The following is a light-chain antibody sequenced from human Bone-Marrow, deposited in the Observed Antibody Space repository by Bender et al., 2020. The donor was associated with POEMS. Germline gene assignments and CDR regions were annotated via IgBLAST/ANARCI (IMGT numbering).Light chain of an antibody. CDR3: SSYTSGDTWV. CDR1: SSDVGSYKF. V-gene: IGLV2-14*03. J-gene: IGLJ3*02. CDR2: DVS. Sequence: QSALTQPASVSGSPGQSITISCSGTSSDVGSYKFVSWFQHYTGKAPKLMIYDVSSRPSGVSDRFAGSKSGNTASLAISGLRAEDEADYYCSSYTSGDTWVFGGGTKLTVL.